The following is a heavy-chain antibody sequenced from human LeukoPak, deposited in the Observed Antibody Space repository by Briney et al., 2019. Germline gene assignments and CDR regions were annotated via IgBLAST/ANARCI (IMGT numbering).Heavy chain of an antibody. V-gene: IGHV3-48*04. J-gene: IGHJ4*02. Sequence: TGGSLRLSCAASGFTFSGSAMHWVRQAPGKGLEWVSYISSSGSTIYYADSVKGRFTISRDNAKNSLYLQMNSLRAEDTAVYYCARGRLYYYDSSGYSLWGQGTLVTVSS. CDR1: GFTFSGSA. CDR2: ISSSGSTI. CDR3: ARGRLYYYDSSGYSL. D-gene: IGHD3-22*01.